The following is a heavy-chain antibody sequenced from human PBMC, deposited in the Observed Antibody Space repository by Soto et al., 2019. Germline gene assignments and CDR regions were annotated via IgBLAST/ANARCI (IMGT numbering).Heavy chain of an antibody. V-gene: IGHV4-61*01. J-gene: IGHJ4*02. CDR3: SRDNSGYFPNY. CDR1: GGSVNSANYY. CDR2: IYYNGNT. Sequence: PAETLSLTCSVSGGSVNSANYYWSWMRQPPGKGLEWIGFIYYNGNTKYNPSLKSRVTISLDTSKNQFSLNLTSVTAADAAVYYCSRDNSGYFPNYWGQGTLVTVSS. D-gene: IGHD3-22*01.